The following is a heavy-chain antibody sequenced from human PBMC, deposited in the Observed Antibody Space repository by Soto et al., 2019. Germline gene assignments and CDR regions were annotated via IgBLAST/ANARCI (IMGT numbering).Heavy chain of an antibody. V-gene: IGHV3-30-3*01. CDR3: ARDFCSSTSCYAYYFDY. J-gene: IGHJ4*02. Sequence: GGSLRLSCAASGFTFSSYAMHWVRQAPGKGLEWVAVISYDGSNKYYADSVKGRFTISRDNSKNTLYLQMNSLRAEDTAVYYCARDFCSSTSCYAYYFDYWGQGTLVTVSS. CDR2: ISYDGSNK. CDR1: GFTFSSYA. D-gene: IGHD2-2*01.